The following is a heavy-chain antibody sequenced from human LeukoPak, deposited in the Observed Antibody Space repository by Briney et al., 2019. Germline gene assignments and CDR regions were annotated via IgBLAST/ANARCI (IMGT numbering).Heavy chain of an antibody. J-gene: IGHJ4*02. CDR1: GFTFSSYA. CDR3: ARDHPKGDGLDY. CDR2: ISYDGSNK. Sequence: GGSLRLSCAASGFTFSSYAMHWVRQAPGKGLEWVAVISYDGSNKYYADSVKGRFTISRDNSKNTLYLQMNSLRAEDTAVYYCARDHPKGDGLDYWGQGTLVTVSS. V-gene: IGHV3-30*14. D-gene: IGHD5-24*01.